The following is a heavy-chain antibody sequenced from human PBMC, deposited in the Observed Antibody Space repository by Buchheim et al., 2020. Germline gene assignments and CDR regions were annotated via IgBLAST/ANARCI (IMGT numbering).Heavy chain of an antibody. CDR2: ISYDGSSK. CDR3: AKSFWEMHPGDPFHY. V-gene: IGHV3-30*18. CDR1: GFTFSSYG. Sequence: QVQLVESGGGVVQPGRSLRLSCAASGFTFSSYGMHWVRQAPGKGLEWVAIISYDGSSKYYADSVKGRFTISRANSKNTVYLQMNSLEAEDTAVYYCAKSFWEMHPGDPFHYWGQGTL. J-gene: IGHJ4*02. D-gene: IGHD3-3*01.